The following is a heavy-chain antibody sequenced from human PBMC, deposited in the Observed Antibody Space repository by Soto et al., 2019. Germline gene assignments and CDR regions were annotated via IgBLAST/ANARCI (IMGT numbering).Heavy chain of an antibody. V-gene: IGHV4-30-4*01. D-gene: IGHD6-6*01. J-gene: IGHJ5*02. CDR3: ARERPDGARLDP. CDR2: IYHSGST. CDR1: GGSISSGDYY. Sequence: QVQLQESGPGLVKPSQTLSLTCTVSGGSISSGDYYWSLIRQPPGKGLEWIGYIYHSGSTYYNPSLKSRVTIAVNTSKNQFSLKLSSVTAADTAVYYWARERPDGARLDPWGQGTLVTVSS.